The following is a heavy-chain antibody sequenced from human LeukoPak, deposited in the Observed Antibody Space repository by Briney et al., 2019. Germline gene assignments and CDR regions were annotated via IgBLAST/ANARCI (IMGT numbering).Heavy chain of an antibody. CDR2: IYYSGST. V-gene: IGHV4-59*01. CDR3: ARRFIAAAGHFDY. D-gene: IGHD6-13*01. Sequence: SETLSLTCTVSGGSISSYYWSWIRQPPGKGLEWIGYIYYSGSTNYNPSLKSRVTISVDTSKNQFSLKLSTVTAADTAVYYCARRFIAAAGHFDYWGQGTLVTVSS. J-gene: IGHJ4*02. CDR1: GGSISSYY.